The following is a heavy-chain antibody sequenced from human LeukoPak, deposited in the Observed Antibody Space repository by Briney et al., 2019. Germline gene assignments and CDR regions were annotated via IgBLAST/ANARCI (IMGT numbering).Heavy chain of an antibody. CDR3: ARGHYDILTASYKWTPDY. CDR2: ITSGGTYT. J-gene: IGHJ4*02. Sequence: GGSLRLSCAASGFTFSTYNMNWVRQAPGKGLEWVSSITSGGTYTYYADSVKGRCTTSRDNAKNSLSLQLSSLRAEDTAVYYCARGHYDILTASYKWTPDYWGQGILVTVSS. D-gene: IGHD3-9*01. CDR1: GFTFSTYN. V-gene: IGHV3-21*06.